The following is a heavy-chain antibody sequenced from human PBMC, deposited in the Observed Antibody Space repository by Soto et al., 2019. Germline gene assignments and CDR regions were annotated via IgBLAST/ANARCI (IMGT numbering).Heavy chain of an antibody. CDR2: ISSSSSYI. D-gene: IGHD3-3*01. CDR3: ARDDFGSGGALNWFDP. CDR1: GFTFSSYS. V-gene: IGHV3-21*01. J-gene: IGHJ5*02. Sequence: EVQLVESGGGLVKPGGSLRLSCAASGFTFSSYSMNWVRQAPGKGLEWVSSISSSSSYIYYADSVKGRFTISRDKAKNSLYLQMNSLRAEDTAVYYCARDDFGSGGALNWFDPWGQGTLVTVSS.